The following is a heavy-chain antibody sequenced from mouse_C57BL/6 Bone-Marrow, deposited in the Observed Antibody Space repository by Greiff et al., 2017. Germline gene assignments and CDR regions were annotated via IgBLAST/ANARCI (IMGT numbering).Heavy chain of an antibody. Sequence: EVMLVESGGDLVKPGGSLKLSCAASGFTFSSYGMSWVRQTPDKRLAWVATISSGGSYTYYPDSVKGRFTISRDNAKNTLYLQMSSLKSEDTAMYYCARRPGSRFDYWGQGTTLTVSS. CDR2: ISSGGSYT. J-gene: IGHJ2*01. CDR1: GFTFSSYG. D-gene: IGHD1-1*01. V-gene: IGHV5-6*02. CDR3: ARRPGSRFDY.